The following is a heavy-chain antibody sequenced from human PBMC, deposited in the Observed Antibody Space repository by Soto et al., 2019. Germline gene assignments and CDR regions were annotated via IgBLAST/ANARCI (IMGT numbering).Heavy chain of an antibody. CDR2: ISGGGLST. Sequence: EVQLLESGGNLVQPGGSLRLSCAASGLTFSNYAMSWVRQAPGKGLEWVSAISGGGLSTYYADSVKGRFTISRDNSRNTLFLQMGALRAEDTAVYYCAITPNCGRDCSADSYWFFDLWGRGTLVTVSS. CDR1: GLTFSNYA. CDR3: AITPNCGRDCSADSYWFFDL. D-gene: IGHD2-21*02. J-gene: IGHJ2*01. V-gene: IGHV3-23*01.